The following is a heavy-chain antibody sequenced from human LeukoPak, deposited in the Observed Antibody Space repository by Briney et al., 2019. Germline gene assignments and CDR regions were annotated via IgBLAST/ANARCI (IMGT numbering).Heavy chain of an antibody. V-gene: IGHV4-34*01. CDR2: INHSGST. Sequence: PSETLSLTCAVYGGSFSGYYWSWIRQPPGKGLEWIGEINHSGSTYYNPSLKSRVTISVDTSKNQFSLKLSSVTAADTAVYYCARLGNCTNGVCYTGPVGYWGQGTLVTVSS. CDR3: ARLGNCTNGVCYTGPVGY. CDR1: GGSFSGYY. D-gene: IGHD2-8*01. J-gene: IGHJ4*02.